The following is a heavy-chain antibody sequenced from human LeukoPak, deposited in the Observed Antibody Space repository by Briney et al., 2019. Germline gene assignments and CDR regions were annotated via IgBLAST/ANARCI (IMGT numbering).Heavy chain of an antibody. Sequence: GGSLRLSCAASGFTFSSYGMHWVRQAPGKGLEWVAVISYDGSNKYYADSVEGRFTISRDNSKNTLYLQMNSLRAEDTAVYYCAKDRDYGDYLDYWGQGTLVTVSS. V-gene: IGHV3-30*18. CDR1: GFTFSSYG. CDR2: ISYDGSNK. D-gene: IGHD4-17*01. CDR3: AKDRDYGDYLDY. J-gene: IGHJ4*02.